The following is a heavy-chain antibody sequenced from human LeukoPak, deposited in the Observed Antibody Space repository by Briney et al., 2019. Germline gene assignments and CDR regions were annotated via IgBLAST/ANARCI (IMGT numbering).Heavy chain of an antibody. Sequence: SETLSLTCSVSGGSISSYYWSWIRQPPGKGLDWIGYIYYSGNINYKSPLKSRVTISEDTSKNQFSLKLSSVTAADTAVYYCARRAESGYDRFDHWGQGTLVTVSS. J-gene: IGHJ4*02. CDR3: ARRAESGYDRFDH. D-gene: IGHD5-12*01. CDR1: GGSISSYY. V-gene: IGHV4-59*08. CDR2: IYYSGNI.